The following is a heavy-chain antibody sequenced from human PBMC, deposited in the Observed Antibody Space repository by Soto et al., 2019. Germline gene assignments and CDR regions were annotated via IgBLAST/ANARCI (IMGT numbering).Heavy chain of an antibody. J-gene: IGHJ6*02. Sequence: GGSLRLSCAASGFTFSSYAMHWVRQAPGKGLEWVAVISYDGSNKYYADSVKGRFTISRDNSKNTLYLQMNSLRAEDTAVYYCARGGYSYGPLYYYYYYGMDVWGQGNTVTVSS. V-gene: IGHV3-30-3*01. D-gene: IGHD5-18*01. CDR2: ISYDGSNK. CDR3: ARGGYSYGPLYYYYYYGMDV. CDR1: GFTFSSYA.